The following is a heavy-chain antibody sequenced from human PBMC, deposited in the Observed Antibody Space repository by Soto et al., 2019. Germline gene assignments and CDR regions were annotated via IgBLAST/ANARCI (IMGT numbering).Heavy chain of an antibody. D-gene: IGHD3-10*01. CDR3: ARGVITTYYFDY. Sequence: PSETLSLTCTVSGGSISSNNYYWGWVRQPPGKGLEWIGNIYSAVSTYYNPSLKSPVTIPVDTSKNQFSLRLSSVAAADTAVYYCARGVITTYYFDYWGQGTLVTVSS. V-gene: IGHV4-39*01. CDR1: GGSISSNNYY. CDR2: IYSAVST. J-gene: IGHJ4*02.